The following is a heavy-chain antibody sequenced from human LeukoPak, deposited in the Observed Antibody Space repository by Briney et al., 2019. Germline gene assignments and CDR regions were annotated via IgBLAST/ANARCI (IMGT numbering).Heavy chain of an antibody. Sequence: SVKVSCKASGGTFSSYTISWVRQAPGQGLEWVGRIIPILGIANYAQKFQGRVTITADKSTSTAYMELSSLRSGDTAVYYCARSAGYDSSGHDYYYYGMDVWGQGTTVTVSS. D-gene: IGHD3-22*01. J-gene: IGHJ6*02. CDR2: IIPILGIA. CDR1: GGTFSSYT. V-gene: IGHV1-69*02. CDR3: ARSAGYDSSGHDYYYYGMDV.